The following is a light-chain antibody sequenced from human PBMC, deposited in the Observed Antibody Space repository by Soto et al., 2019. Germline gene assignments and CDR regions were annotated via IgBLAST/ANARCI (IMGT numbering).Light chain of an antibody. CDR3: QQYGTSPRT. CDR1: QSISRN. Sequence: EIVMTQSPATLSVPPGGIATLSCRASQSISRNLAWYQQKPGQAPRLLIYDASSRATGIPDRFSGSGSGTDFTLTISRLEPEDFAVYYCQQYGTSPRTFGQGAKVDIK. V-gene: IGKV3-20*01. CDR2: DAS. J-gene: IGKJ1*01.